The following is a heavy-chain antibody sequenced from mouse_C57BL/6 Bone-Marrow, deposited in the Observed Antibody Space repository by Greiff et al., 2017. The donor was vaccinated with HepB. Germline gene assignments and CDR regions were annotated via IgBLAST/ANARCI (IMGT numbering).Heavy chain of an antibody. Sequence: VQLQQSGAELVKPGASVKMSCKASGYTFTTYPIEWMKQNHGKSLEWIGNFHPYNDDTKYNEKFKGKATLTVEKSSSTVYLEFSRLTSDDSAVYYCARRGYYGSSYDYAMDYWGQGTSVTVSS. CDR2: FHPYNDDT. J-gene: IGHJ4*01. CDR3: ARRGYYGSSYDYAMDY. D-gene: IGHD1-1*01. V-gene: IGHV1-47*01. CDR1: GYTFTTYP.